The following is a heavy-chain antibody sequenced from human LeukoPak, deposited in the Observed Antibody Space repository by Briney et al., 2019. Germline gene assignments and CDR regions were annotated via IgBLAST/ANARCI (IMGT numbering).Heavy chain of an antibody. V-gene: IGHV4-34*01. Sequence: PSETLSLTCAVYGGSFSGYYWSWIRQPPGKGLEWIGSIYYSGSTYYNPSLKSRVTISVDTSKNQFSLKLSSVTAADTAVYYCVLSTMIVVVITPSFDYWGQGTLVTVSS. J-gene: IGHJ4*02. CDR1: GGSFSGYY. D-gene: IGHD3-22*01. CDR2: IYYSGST. CDR3: VLSTMIVVVITPSFDY.